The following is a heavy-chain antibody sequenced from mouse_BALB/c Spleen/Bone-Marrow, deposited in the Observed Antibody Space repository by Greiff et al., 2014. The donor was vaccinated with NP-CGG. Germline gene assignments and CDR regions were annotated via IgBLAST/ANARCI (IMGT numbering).Heavy chain of an antibody. D-gene: IGHD1-1*01. V-gene: IGHV1S81*02. J-gene: IGHJ4*01. CDR2: INPSNGGT. CDR1: GYTFTNYY. Sequence: QVQLQQPGAELVKPGASVKLSCKASGYTFTNYYIYWVKQRPGQGLEWIGGINPSNGGTKFNEKFKNKATLTIDKSSSTAYIQLSSLTAEDSAVYYWSRHYYSTPYYAMDYWGQGTSVTVSS. CDR3: SRHYYSTPYYAMDY.